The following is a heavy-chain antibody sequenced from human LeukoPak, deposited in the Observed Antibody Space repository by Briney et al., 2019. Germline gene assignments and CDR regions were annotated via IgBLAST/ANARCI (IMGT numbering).Heavy chain of an antibody. Sequence: PGGSLRLSCAASGSTFSSYAMSWVRQAPGKGLEWVSTISGSGDTTYYAYSVKGRFTISRDNSKNTLYLQMDSLRAEDTAVYYCAKLKYDFSSPFDYWGQGTLVTVSS. D-gene: IGHD3-3*01. CDR1: GSTFSSYA. CDR3: AKLKYDFSSPFDY. V-gene: IGHV3-23*01. CDR2: ISGSGDTT. J-gene: IGHJ4*02.